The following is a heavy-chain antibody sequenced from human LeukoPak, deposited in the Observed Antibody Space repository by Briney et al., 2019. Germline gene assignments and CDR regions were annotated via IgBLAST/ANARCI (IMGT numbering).Heavy chain of an antibody. J-gene: IGHJ4*02. CDR2: ISLAGQT. CDR3: SRENGPFCPFGY. V-gene: IGHV4-4*02. Sequence: SGTLSLTCGVSGGSISGTNWWSWVRQPPGQGLEWIGEISLAGQTNFNPSLNGRVTMSLDKSSNKLYLHLTSVTAADTATYFFSRENGPFCPFGYWGQGTLVIVSS. D-gene: IGHD2-8*01. CDR1: GGSISGTNW.